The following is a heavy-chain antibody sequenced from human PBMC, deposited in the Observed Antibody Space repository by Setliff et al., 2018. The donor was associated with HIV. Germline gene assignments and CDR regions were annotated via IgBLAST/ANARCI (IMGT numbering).Heavy chain of an antibody. CDR3: ARVQWVVSSNVGLDY. D-gene: IGHD6-19*01. CDR1: GHTFTSYG. J-gene: IGHJ4*02. CDR2: ISGYSGNT. V-gene: IGHV1-18*01. Sequence: GASVKVSCKASGHTFTSYGISWLRQAPGQGLEWMGWISGYSGNTNYAQKFQDRVTMTTDTPTSTVYMELRSLRSDDTAVYYCARVQWVVSSNVGLDYWGQGTLVTVSS.